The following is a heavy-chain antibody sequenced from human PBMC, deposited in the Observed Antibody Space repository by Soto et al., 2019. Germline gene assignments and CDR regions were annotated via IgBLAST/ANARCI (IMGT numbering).Heavy chain of an antibody. V-gene: IGHV4-31*03. CDR1: GGSISSGGYY. CDR2: IYYSGST. D-gene: IGHD3-22*01. Sequence: QVQLQESGPGLVKPSQTLSLTCTVSGGSISSGGYYWSWIRQHPGKGLAWIGYIYYSGSTYYNPSLKSRVTISVDTSKNQFSLQLSSVTAADTAVYYCASTGGPKTRIVVENGMDVWGQGTTVTVSS. CDR3: ASTGGPKTRIVVENGMDV. J-gene: IGHJ6*02.